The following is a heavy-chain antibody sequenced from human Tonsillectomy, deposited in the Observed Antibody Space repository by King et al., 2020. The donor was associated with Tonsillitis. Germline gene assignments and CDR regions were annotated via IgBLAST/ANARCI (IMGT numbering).Heavy chain of an antibody. Sequence: QLQESGPGLVKPSETLSLTCTVSGYSISSGYYWGWIRQPPGKGLEWIGSIYHSGSTYYNPSLKSRVTISVDTSKNQFSLKLSSVTAADTAVYYCARDRDYYDSSGYYYVDYWGQGTLVTVSS. J-gene: IGHJ4*02. CDR1: GYSISSGYY. CDR3: ARDRDYYDSSGYYYVDY. CDR2: IYHSGST. D-gene: IGHD3-22*01. V-gene: IGHV4-38-2*02.